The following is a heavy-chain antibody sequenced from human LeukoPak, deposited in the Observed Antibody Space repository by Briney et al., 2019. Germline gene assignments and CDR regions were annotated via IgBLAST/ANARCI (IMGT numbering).Heavy chain of an antibody. J-gene: IGHJ4*02. CDR2: IRYDGNNK. CDR3: AGAMVRGVEEY. Sequence: PGGSLRLSCAASGFTFSYYGMNWVRQAPGKGLEWVAFIRYDGNNKDYADSVKGRFTISRDNAKNSLYLQMNSLRAEDTAVYYCAGAMVRGVEEYWGQGTLVTVSS. V-gene: IGHV3-30*02. CDR1: GFTFSYYG. D-gene: IGHD3-10*01.